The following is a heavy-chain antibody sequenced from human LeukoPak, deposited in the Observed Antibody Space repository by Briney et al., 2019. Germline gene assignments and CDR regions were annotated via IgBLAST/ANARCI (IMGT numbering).Heavy chain of an antibody. Sequence: PGRSLRLSSAASGFTFSSYGMHWVRQAPGKGLEWVAVISYDGSNKYYADSVKGRFTISRDNSKNTLSLQMKSLIAEDTAVYYCAKGLDSGRYIPPLDYWGQGTLVTVSS. D-gene: IGHD1-26*01. CDR1: GFTFSSYG. J-gene: IGHJ4*02. CDR3: AKGLDSGRYIPPLDY. CDR2: ISYDGSNK. V-gene: IGHV3-30*18.